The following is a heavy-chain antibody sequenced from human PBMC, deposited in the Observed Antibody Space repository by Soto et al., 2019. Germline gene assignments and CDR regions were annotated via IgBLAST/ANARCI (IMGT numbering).Heavy chain of an antibody. D-gene: IGHD6-13*01. CDR1: GYSFTSYW. V-gene: IGHV5-51*01. CDR3: ARRGSNSWYPGLGWFDP. Sequence: LGESLKISCKGSGYSFTSYWIGWVRQMPGKGLEWMGIIYPGDSDTRYSPSFQGQVTISADKSISTAYLQWSSLKASDSAMYYCARRGSNSWYPGLGWFDPWGQGTLVTVSS. CDR2: IYPGDSDT. J-gene: IGHJ5*02.